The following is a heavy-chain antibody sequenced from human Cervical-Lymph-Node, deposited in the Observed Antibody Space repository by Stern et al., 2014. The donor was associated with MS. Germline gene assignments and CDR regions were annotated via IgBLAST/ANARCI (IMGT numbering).Heavy chain of an antibody. Sequence: QVQLVQSGAEVKKPGSSVKVSCKASGYTFSSYAITWVRRAPGQGLEWMGGTIPIYNTTKYAPKFQDRVTITADKSTSTAYMELSSLRSEDTAVYYCTRGLNMGGWFDPWGQGTPVTVSS. D-gene: IGHD3-16*01. V-gene: IGHV1-69*06. CDR1: GYTFSSYA. CDR3: TRGLNMGGWFDP. CDR2: TIPIYNTT. J-gene: IGHJ5*02.